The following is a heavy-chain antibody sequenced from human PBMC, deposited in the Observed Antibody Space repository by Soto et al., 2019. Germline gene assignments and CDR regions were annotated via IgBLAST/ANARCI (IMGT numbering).Heavy chain of an antibody. CDR2: ISYDGSNK. D-gene: IGHD6-19*01. CDR3: ATAVAGPFGY. V-gene: IGHV3-30-3*01. CDR1: GFTFSSYA. J-gene: IGHJ4*02. Sequence: GGSLRLSCAASGFTFSSYAMHWVRQAPGKGLEWVAVISYDGSNKYYADSVKGRFTISRDNSKNTLYLQMNSLRAEDTAVYYCATAVAGPFGYWGQGTLVTVSS.